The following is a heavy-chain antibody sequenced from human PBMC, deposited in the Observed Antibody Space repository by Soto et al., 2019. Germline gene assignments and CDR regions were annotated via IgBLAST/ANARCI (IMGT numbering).Heavy chain of an antibody. CDR1: GFTFIDYA. J-gene: IGHJ4*02. CDR2: ISGGGGAK. D-gene: IGHD3-3*02. CDR3: AKALSNERPGDY. V-gene: IGHV3-23*01. Sequence: EVQLLESGGGLVQPGGSLRLSCTASGFTFIDYAMSWVRQAPGKRLEWVSLISGGGGAKQYADSVKGRFTISRDNSKNTVYLQMNSLRVEDTAVDFCAKALSNERPGDYWGQGTLVTVSS.